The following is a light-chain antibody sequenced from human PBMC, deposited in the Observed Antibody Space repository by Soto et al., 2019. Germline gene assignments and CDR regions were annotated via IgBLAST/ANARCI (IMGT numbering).Light chain of an antibody. V-gene: IGLV2-14*03. CDR1: SSDVGGYNY. J-gene: IGLJ1*01. CDR3: SSYTTSNTRQIV. Sequence: TSSDVGGYNYVSWYQHHPGKAPKLLIYDVSNRPSGISNRFSGSKSDNTASLTISGLQPEDEANYYCSSYTTSNTRQIVFVTVTKVT. CDR2: DVS.